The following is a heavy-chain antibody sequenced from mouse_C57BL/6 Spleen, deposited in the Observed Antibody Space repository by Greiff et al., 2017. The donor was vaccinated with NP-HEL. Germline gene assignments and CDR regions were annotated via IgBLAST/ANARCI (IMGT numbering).Heavy chain of an antibody. CDR2: INPSTGGT. CDR1: GYSFTGYY. CDR3: ARSPIYDGFYYAMDY. Sequence: VQLQQSGPELVKPGASVKISCKASGYSFTGYYMNWVKQSPEKSLEWIGEINPSTGGTTYNQKFKAKATLTVDKSSSTAYMQLKRLTSEDSAVYYCARSPIYDGFYYAMDYWGQGTSVTVSS. V-gene: IGHV1-42*01. D-gene: IGHD2-3*01. J-gene: IGHJ4*01.